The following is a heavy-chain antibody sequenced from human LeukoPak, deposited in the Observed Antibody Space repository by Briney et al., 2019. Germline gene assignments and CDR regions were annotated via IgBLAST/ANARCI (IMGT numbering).Heavy chain of an antibody. D-gene: IGHD1-26*01. J-gene: IGHJ4*02. CDR3: ARLSVGATRPDS. CDR2: IHYTGST. Sequence: PSETLSLTCTVSGGSIRSSTYYWGWIRQPPGKGLEWIGNIHYTGSTYYNPSLKSRVTISVHTSRNQFSLKVSSVTAADTAVYYCARLSVGATRPDSWGQGTLVTVSS. V-gene: IGHV4-39*01. CDR1: GGSIRSSTYY.